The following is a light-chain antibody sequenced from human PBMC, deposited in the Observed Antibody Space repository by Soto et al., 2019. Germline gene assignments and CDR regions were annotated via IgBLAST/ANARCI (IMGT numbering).Light chain of an antibody. CDR3: KQYNNCPPWT. V-gene: IGKV3-15*01. CDR2: GAS. CDR1: QSVSSN. Sequence: EIVMTQSPATLSVSPGERATRSCCAGQSVSSNLAWYQQKPGQAPRLLIYGASTRATGIPARFSGSGSGTECTLTISSLQSEDCAVYYCKQYNNCPPWTFGQGTKVEIQ. J-gene: IGKJ1*01.